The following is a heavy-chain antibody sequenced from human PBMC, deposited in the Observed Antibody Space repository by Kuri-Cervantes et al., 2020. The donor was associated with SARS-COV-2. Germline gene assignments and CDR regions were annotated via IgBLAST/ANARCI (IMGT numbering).Heavy chain of an antibody. J-gene: IGHJ4*02. D-gene: IGHD3-10*01. Sequence: LSLTCAASGFTFSSYDMHWVRQAPGKGLEWVSAISGSGGSTYYADSVKGRFTISRDNSKNTPYLQMNSLRTEDTAVYYCANPITMVRGVIMGLDYWGQGTLVTVSS. CDR2: ISGSGGST. CDR1: GFTFSSYD. V-gene: IGHV3-23*01. CDR3: ANPITMVRGVIMGLDY.